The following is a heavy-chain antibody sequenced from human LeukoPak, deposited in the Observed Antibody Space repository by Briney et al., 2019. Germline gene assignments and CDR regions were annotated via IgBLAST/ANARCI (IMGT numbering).Heavy chain of an antibody. CDR3: ARAGYDSSGYYWDY. J-gene: IGHJ4*02. V-gene: IGHV4-34*01. CDR2: INHSGST. D-gene: IGHD3-22*01. CDR1: GFSFSSYE. Sequence: PGGSLRLSCAASGFSFSSYEMSWVRQAPGKGLEWIGEINHSGSTNYNPSLKSRVTISVDTSKNQFSLKLSSVTAADTAVYYCARAGYDSSGYYWDYWGQGTLVTVSS.